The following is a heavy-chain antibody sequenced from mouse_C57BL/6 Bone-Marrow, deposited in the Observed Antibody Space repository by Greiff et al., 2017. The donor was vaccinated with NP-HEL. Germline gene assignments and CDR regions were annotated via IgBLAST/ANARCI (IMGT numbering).Heavy chain of an antibody. J-gene: IGHJ1*03. CDR1: GFTFSSYA. CDR2: ISDGGSYT. CDR3: ARDAGRYFDV. Sequence: EVQWVESGGGLVKPGGSLKLSCAASGFTFSSYAMSWVRQTPEKRLEWVATISDGGSYTYYPDNVKGRFTISRDNAKNNLYLQMSHLKSEDTAMYYCARDAGRYFDVWGTGTTVTVSS. V-gene: IGHV5-4*01. D-gene: IGHD3-3*01.